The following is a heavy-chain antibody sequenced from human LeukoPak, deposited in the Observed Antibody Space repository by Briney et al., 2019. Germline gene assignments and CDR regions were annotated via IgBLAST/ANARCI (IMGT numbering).Heavy chain of an antibody. J-gene: IGHJ4*02. D-gene: IGHD3-10*01. CDR2: INHSGST. V-gene: IGHV4-34*01. CDR3: ARGTSMARFDY. Sequence: SETLSLTCAVYGGSFSGYYWSWIRQPPGKGLEWIGEINHSGSTNYNPSLKSRVTISVDTSKNQFSLKLSSVTGADTAVYFCARGTSMARFDYWGQGTLVTVFS. CDR1: GGSFSGYY.